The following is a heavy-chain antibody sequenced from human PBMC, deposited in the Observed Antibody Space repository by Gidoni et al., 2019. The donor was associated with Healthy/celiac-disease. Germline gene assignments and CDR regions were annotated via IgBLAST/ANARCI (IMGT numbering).Heavy chain of an antibody. J-gene: IGHJ4*02. V-gene: IGHV3-48*02. CDR1: GFTFSSYS. Sequence: EVQLVESGGGLVQPGGSLRLCCAALGFTFSSYSMNWVRQAPGKGLEWVSYISSSSSTIYYADSVKGRFTISRDNAKNSLYLQMNSLRDEDTAVYYCASSDYYDSSGDYWGQGTLVTVSS. CDR3: ASSDYYDSSGDY. CDR2: ISSSSSTI. D-gene: IGHD3-22*01.